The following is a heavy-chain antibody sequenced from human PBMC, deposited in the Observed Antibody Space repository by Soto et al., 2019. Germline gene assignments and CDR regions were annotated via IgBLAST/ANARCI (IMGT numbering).Heavy chain of an antibody. J-gene: IGHJ6*02. Sequence: EVQLVESGGGLVQPGGSLRLSCVASGFTISNYWMHWVRQAPGKGLVWVSRINSDETTTDYADSVKGRFTISRDNAENTLYLQMNSLRAEDSAVYYCARGFPWGMDVWGQGTTVTVSS. CDR2: INSDETTT. V-gene: IGHV3-74*01. CDR3: ARGFPWGMDV. CDR1: GFTISNYW.